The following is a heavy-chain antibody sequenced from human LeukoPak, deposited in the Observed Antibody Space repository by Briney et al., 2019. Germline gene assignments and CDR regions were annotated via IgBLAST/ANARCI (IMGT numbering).Heavy chain of an antibody. CDR2: MNPNSGNT. CDR3: ARGPGCVSTSCPYHFDY. Sequence: ASVKVSCKASRYTFTNYDINWVRQASGQGLDWMGWMNPNSGNTGYAQKFQGRVTMTRNTSISTAYMEVSSLSSEDTAVYYCARGPGCVSTSCPYHFDYWGQGTLVTVSS. V-gene: IGHV1-8*01. D-gene: IGHD2-2*01. J-gene: IGHJ4*02. CDR1: RYTFTNYD.